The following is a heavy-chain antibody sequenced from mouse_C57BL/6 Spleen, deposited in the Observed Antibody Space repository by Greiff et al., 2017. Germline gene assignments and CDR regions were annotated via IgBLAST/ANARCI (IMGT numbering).Heavy chain of an antibody. V-gene: IGHV3-6*01. CDR1: GYSITSGYF. J-gene: IGHJ3*01. CDR2: ISYVGSN. Sequence: DVQLQESGPGLVKPSPSLSLSCSVTGYSITSGYFWNWIRQFPGNILEWMGYISYVGSNNYNPSLKNRISITRDTSKNQFLLKLNSVTTEDTATYYCAKGSNSLFAYWGQGTLVTVSA. D-gene: IGHD2-5*01. CDR3: AKGSNSLFAY.